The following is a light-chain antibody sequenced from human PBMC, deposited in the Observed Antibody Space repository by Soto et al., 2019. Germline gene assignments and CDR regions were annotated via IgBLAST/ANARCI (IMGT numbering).Light chain of an antibody. CDR2: EAT. Sequence: QSALTQPASVSGSPGQSITISCTGTSSDIRRYNLVSWYQQHPGKPPKLMIYEATKRPSGVSNRFSGSKSGNTASLTISGLQAEDEADYYCSLYASTNTFMFGGGTKVTVL. V-gene: IGLV2-23*02. J-gene: IGLJ3*02. CDR3: SLYASTNTFM. CDR1: SSDIRRYNL.